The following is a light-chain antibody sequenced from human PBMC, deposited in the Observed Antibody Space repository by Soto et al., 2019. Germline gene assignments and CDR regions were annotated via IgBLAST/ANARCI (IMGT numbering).Light chain of an antibody. CDR1: QTISSW. Sequence: DIQMTQSPSTLSGSVGDRVTITCRASQTISSWLAWYQQKPGKAPKLLIYKASTLKSGVPSRFSGSGSGTEFTLTISSLRPDDFATYYCQHYNSYSGAFGQGTKVDIK. CDR2: KAS. V-gene: IGKV1-5*03. CDR3: QHYNSYSGA. J-gene: IGKJ1*01.